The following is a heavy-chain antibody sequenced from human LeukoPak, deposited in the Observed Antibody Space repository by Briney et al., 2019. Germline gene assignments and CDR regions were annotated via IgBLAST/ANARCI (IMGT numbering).Heavy chain of an antibody. V-gene: IGHV4-59*01. Sequence: SETLSLTCTVSGDSISSYSWSWIRQPPRKGLEWIGYVYYSGSTNDNPSLKSRVTISVDTSKNQFSLKLSSVTAADTAVYYCARAIDSSGWSIYYFDYWGQGTLVTVSS. CDR3: ARAIDSSGWSIYYFDY. J-gene: IGHJ4*02. CDR2: VYYSGST. CDR1: GDSISSYS. D-gene: IGHD6-19*01.